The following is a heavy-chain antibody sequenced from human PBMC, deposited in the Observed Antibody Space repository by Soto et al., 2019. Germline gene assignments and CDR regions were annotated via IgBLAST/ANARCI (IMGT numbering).Heavy chain of an antibody. J-gene: IGHJ2*01. V-gene: IGHV3-21*01. CDR2: ISSSSSYI. CDR3: ARVPIVVVVAAKDGAPGWYFDL. CDR1: GFTFSSYS. Sequence: EVQLVESGGGLVKPGGSLRLSCAASGFTFSSYSMNWVRQAPGKGLEWVSSISSSSSYIYYADSVKGRFTISRDNAKNSLYLQMNSLRAEDTAVYYCARVPIVVVVAAKDGAPGWYFDLWGRGTLVTVSS. D-gene: IGHD2-15*01.